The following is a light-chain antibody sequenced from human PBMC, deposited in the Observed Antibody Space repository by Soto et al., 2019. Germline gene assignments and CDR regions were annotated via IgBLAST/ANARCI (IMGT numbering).Light chain of an antibody. J-gene: IGKJ5*01. CDR1: QSVSNS. Sequence: EIVLTQSPATLSLSSGERVTLSCRASQSVSNSLAWYQQKPGQPPRLLIYDVSNRATGIPARFSGSGSGTDFTLTITSLEPEDFAVYFCHQRYNWPRVTLGQGTRLEIK. CDR2: DVS. V-gene: IGKV3-11*01. CDR3: HQRYNWPRVT.